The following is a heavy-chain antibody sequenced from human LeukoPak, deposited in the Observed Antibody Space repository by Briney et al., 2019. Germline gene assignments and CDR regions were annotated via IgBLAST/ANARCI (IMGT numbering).Heavy chain of an antibody. CDR3: AREDDYPYAFDI. V-gene: IGHV4-59*12. Sequence: SETLSLTCTVSGGSISSYYWSWIRQPSGKGLEWIGYIYYSGSTNYNPSLKSRVTISVDTSKNQFSLKLSSVTAADTAVYYCAREDDYPYAFDIWGQGTMVTVSS. CDR1: GGSISSYY. D-gene: IGHD5-24*01. CDR2: IYYSGST. J-gene: IGHJ3*02.